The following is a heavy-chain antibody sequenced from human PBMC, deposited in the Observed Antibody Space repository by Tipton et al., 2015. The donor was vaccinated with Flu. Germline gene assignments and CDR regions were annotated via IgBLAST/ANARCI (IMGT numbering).Heavy chain of an antibody. CDR3: ARRDYSNYVSEPKNWFHP. Sequence: TLSLTCTVSGGSLSDTSYFWGWIRQPPGKGLEWIGNVHRSGNTYHNPSLKSRVTISVDTSKNQFSLKLSSVTAAVTAVYYCARRDYSNYVSEPKNWFHPWGQGTLVTVSS. J-gene: IGHJ5*02. CDR2: VHRSGNT. D-gene: IGHD4-11*01. V-gene: IGHV4-39*07. CDR1: GGSLSDTSYF.